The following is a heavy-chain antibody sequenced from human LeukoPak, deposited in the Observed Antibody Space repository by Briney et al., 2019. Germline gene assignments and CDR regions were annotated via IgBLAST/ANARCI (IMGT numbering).Heavy chain of an antibody. CDR1: GYTFTSYD. CDR3: ARGGLPIYYYYMDV. V-gene: IGHV1-2*02. D-gene: IGHD4-11*01. Sequence: ASVKVSCKASGYTFTSYDINWVQQATGQGLEWMGWINPNSGGTNYAQKFQGRVTMTRDTSISTAYMELSRLGSDDTAVYYCARGGLPIYYYYMDVWGKGTTVTVSS. J-gene: IGHJ6*03. CDR2: INPNSGGT.